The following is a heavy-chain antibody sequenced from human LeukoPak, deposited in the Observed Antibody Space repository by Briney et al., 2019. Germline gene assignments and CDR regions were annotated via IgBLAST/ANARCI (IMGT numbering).Heavy chain of an antibody. Sequence: GGSLRLSCAASGFTFSSYSMNWARQAPGKGLEWVSSISSSSSYIYYADSVKGRFTISRDNAKNSLYLQMNSLRAEDTAVYYCAREPDYYDSSGYGPWGQGTLVTVSS. CDR2: ISSSSSYI. CDR3: AREPDYYDSSGYGP. J-gene: IGHJ5*02. V-gene: IGHV3-21*01. CDR1: GFTFSSYS. D-gene: IGHD3-22*01.